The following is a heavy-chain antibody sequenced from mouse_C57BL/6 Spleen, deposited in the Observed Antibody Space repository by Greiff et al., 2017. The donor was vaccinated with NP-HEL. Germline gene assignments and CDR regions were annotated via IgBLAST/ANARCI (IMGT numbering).Heavy chain of an antibody. V-gene: IGHV1-54*01. CDR2: INPGSGGT. D-gene: IGHD1-1*01. CDR3: ARPPYYYGSSYGWFAY. J-gene: IGHJ3*01. CDR1: GYAFTNYL. Sequence: VQLQQSGAELVRPGTSVKVSCKASGYAFTNYLIEWVKQRPGQGLEWIGVINPGSGGTNYNEKFKGKATLTADKSSSTAYMQLSSLTSEDSAVYFCARPPYYYGSSYGWFAYWGQGTLVTVSA.